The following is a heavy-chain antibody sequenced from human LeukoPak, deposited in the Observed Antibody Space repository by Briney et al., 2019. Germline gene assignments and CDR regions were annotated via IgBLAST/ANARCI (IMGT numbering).Heavy chain of an antibody. Sequence: GGSLRLSCAASGFIFHHYAIHWVRQVPGKGLEWVSGISWNSAYIGYADSVKGRFTISRDNAKNSVYLQMNSLRAEDTALYYCAKDKAPLYSGYDWDLDFWGQGTMVTVSS. CDR2: ISWNSAYI. J-gene: IGHJ4*02. CDR1: GFIFHHYA. CDR3: AKDKAPLYSGYDWDLDF. D-gene: IGHD5-12*01. V-gene: IGHV3-9*01.